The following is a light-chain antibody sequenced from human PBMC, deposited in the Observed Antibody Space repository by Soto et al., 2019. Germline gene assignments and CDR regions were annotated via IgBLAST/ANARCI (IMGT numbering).Light chain of an antibody. Sequence: QSVLTQPPSASGTPGQRVTISCSGSNSNIGSHYVYWYQQLPGTAPKLLIYRNNQRPSGVPDRFSGSKSGTSASLAISGLRPDDEADYYCAAWDDSLSGPVVFGGRTKLTVL. V-gene: IGLV1-47*01. CDR1: NSNIGSHY. J-gene: IGLJ2*01. CDR2: RNN. CDR3: AAWDDSLSGPVV.